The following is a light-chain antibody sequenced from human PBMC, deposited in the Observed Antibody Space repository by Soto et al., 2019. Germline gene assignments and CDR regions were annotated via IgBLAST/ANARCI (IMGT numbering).Light chain of an antibody. J-gene: IGLJ2*01. Sequence: QPVLTQSPSASASLGASVQLTCTLSSGHSSYAIAWHQQRPEKGPRYLMKLNSDGSHSKGDGIPDRFSGSSSGAERYLTISSLQSEDEADYYCQTWGTGIQVFGGGTKLTVL. CDR2: LNSDGSH. CDR1: SGHSSYA. CDR3: QTWGTGIQV. V-gene: IGLV4-69*01.